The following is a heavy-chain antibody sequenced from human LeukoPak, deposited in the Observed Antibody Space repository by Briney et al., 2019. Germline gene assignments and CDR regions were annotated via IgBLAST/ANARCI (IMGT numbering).Heavy chain of an antibody. CDR3: TWDSSGYLHDY. D-gene: IGHD3-22*01. V-gene: IGHV3-15*01. CDR2: IKSKTDGGTT. Sequence: GGSLRLSCAASGFTFSSYSMNWVRQAPGKGLEWVGRIKSKTDGGTTDYAAPMKGRFTISRDDSKNTLYLQMNSLKTEDTAVYYCTWDSSGYLHDYWGQGTLVTVSS. CDR1: GFTFSSYS. J-gene: IGHJ4*02.